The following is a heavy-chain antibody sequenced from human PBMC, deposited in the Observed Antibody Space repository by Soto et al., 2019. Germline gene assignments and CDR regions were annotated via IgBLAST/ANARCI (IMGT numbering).Heavy chain of an antibody. Sequence: QVQLQESGPGLVKPSQTLSLTCTVSGGSISRGGYYWSWIRQNPGKGLEWIGYTYTSVRTYANPSLMHRVATSVDTSKHQFSLKLTSVTAAVTAAYYSAGAPAPWGQGTLVTVSS. CDR3: AGAPAP. J-gene: IGHJ4*02. V-gene: IGHV4-31*03. CDR1: GGSISRGGYY. CDR2: TYTSVRT.